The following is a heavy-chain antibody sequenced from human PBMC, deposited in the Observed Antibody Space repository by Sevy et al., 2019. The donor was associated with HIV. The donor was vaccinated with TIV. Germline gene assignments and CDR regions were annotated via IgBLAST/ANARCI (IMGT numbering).Heavy chain of an antibody. Sequence: GGSLRLSCAASGFTFSIYSMNWVRQAPGKGLEWVSSISSSSSYVYYADSVKGRFTISRDNAKNSLYLQMNSLRAEDTAVYYCARVSYYDSRGYFDYWGQGTLVTVSS. J-gene: IGHJ4*02. V-gene: IGHV3-21*01. CDR1: GFTFSIYS. CDR3: ARVSYYDSRGYFDY. CDR2: ISSSSSYV. D-gene: IGHD3-22*01.